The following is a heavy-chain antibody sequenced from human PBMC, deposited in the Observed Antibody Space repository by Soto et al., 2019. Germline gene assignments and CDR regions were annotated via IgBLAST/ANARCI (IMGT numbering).Heavy chain of an antibody. D-gene: IGHD2-15*01. J-gene: IGHJ4*02. Sequence: QVQLVQSGAEVKKPGASVKVSCKASGYTFTTYDISWVRQAPGQGLEWMGRISTYNGNTNYPQSLQGRLTMTTDTSTTTAYMELRSLRSDDTAVYYCARAANSVATDYWGQGTLVTVSS. CDR2: ISTYNGNT. CDR3: ARAANSVATDY. CDR1: GYTFTTYD. V-gene: IGHV1-18*01.